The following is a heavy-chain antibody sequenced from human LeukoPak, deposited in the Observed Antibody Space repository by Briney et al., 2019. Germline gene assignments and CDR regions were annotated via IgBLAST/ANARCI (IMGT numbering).Heavy chain of an antibody. CDR1: GGSISSYY. Sequence: SETLSLTCTVSGGSISSYYWGWIRQPPGKGLEWIGYIYYSGSTNYNPSLKSRVTISVDTSKNQFSLKLSSVTAADTAVYYCARGQELRPPLRAFDIWGQGTMVTVSS. J-gene: IGHJ3*02. V-gene: IGHV4-59*01. CDR2: IYYSGST. D-gene: IGHD1-26*01. CDR3: ARGQELRPPLRAFDI.